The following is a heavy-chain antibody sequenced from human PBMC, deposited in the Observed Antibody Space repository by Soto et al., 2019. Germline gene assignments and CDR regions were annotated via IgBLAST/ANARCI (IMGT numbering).Heavy chain of an antibody. CDR1: GGSISSYY. CDR3: ARAPYYDILTGYYSGYYGMDV. CDR2: IYYSGST. Sequence: NPSETLSLTCTVSGGSISSYYWSWIRQPPGKGLEWIGYIYYSGSTNYNPSLKSRVTISVDTSKNQFSLKLSSVTAADTAVYYCARAPYYDILTGYYSGYYGMDVWGQGTTVTVS. V-gene: IGHV4-59*01. D-gene: IGHD3-9*01. J-gene: IGHJ6*02.